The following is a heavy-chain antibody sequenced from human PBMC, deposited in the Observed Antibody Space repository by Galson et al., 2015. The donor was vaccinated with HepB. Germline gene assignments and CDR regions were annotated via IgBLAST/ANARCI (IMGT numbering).Heavy chain of an antibody. D-gene: IGHD2/OR15-2a*01. CDR2: VNGNGIFT. Sequence: SLRLSCAASGFTFSSYAMSWVRQAPGKGLEWVATVNGNGIFTYHADSVKGRFTVSKDISKNTVYLQMNSLRGEDTALYYCAKDDPLLSFYAYWGQGALVTVSS. V-gene: IGHV3-23*01. J-gene: IGHJ4*02. CDR1: GFTFSSYA. CDR3: AKDDPLLSFYAY.